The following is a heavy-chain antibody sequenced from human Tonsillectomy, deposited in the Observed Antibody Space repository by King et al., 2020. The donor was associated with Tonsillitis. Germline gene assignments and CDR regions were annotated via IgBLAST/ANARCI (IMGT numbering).Heavy chain of an antibody. Sequence: QLQESGPGLVKPSQTLSLTCAVSGGSISSGGYSWSWIRQPPGKGLEWIGYIYYSGSTYYNPSLKSRVTISVDTSKNQFSLKLSSVTAADTAVYYCARTPPTEGRWQGYYFDYWGQGTLVTVSS. J-gene: IGHJ4*02. D-gene: IGHD1-26*01. CDR1: GGSISSGGYS. CDR3: ARTPPTEGRWQGYYFDY. CDR2: IYYSGST. V-gene: IGHV4-30-4*07.